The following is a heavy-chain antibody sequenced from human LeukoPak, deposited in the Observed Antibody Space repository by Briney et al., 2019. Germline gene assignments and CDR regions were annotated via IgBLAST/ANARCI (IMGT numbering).Heavy chain of an antibody. D-gene: IGHD2-15*01. J-gene: IGHJ4*02. CDR2: ISSSSSTI. V-gene: IGHV3-48*04. CDR1: GFTFSSYS. Sequence: PGESLRLSCAASGFTFSSYSMNWVRQAPGKGLEWVSYISSSSSTIYYADSVKGRFTISRDNAKNSLYLQMNSLRAEDTAVYYCAREVAAGRDYYFDYWGQGTLVTVSS. CDR3: AREVAAGRDYYFDY.